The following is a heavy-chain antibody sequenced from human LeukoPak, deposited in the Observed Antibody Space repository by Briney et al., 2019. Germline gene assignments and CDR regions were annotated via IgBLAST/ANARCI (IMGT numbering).Heavy chain of an antibody. D-gene: IGHD5-12*01. J-gene: IGHJ4*02. V-gene: IGHV3-7*01. CDR2: INQGGSVK. CDR1: GFSFRDFW. Sequence: GGSLRLSGAASGFSFRDFWMTWVRQAPGKGLEWVANINQGGSVKYYVDSVKGRFTISRDDAESSLYVQMNSLRDEDTAVYYCARFGYSGWNLEYWGQGTLVTVSS. CDR3: ARFGYSGWNLEY.